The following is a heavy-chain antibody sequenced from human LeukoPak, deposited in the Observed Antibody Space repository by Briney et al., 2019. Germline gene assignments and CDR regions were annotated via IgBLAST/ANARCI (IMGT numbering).Heavy chain of an antibody. D-gene: IGHD1-20*01. CDR1: GFTFSSYW. Sequence: PGGSLRLSCAASGFTFSSYWMSWVRQAPGKGLEWVGRIKSKTDGGTTDYAAPVKGRFTISRDDSKNTLYLQMNSLKTEDTAVYYCTTDRLTGTYDAFDIWGQGTMVTVSS. J-gene: IGHJ3*02. CDR2: IKSKTDGGTT. V-gene: IGHV3-15*01. CDR3: TTDRLTGTYDAFDI.